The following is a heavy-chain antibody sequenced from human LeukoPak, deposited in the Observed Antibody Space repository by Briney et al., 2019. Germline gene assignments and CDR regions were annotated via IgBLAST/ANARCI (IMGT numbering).Heavy chain of an antibody. Sequence: KPSETLSLTCTVSGGSISSYYWSWIRQPARKGLEWTGRIYSSGITNYNPSLKSRVTVSVDTSKNQFSLKLTSVTAADTAVYYCARGPTGTSSWFDYWGQGTLVTVSS. V-gene: IGHV4-4*07. CDR3: ARGPTGTSSWFDY. CDR1: GGSISSYY. J-gene: IGHJ4*02. D-gene: IGHD6-13*01. CDR2: IYSSGIT.